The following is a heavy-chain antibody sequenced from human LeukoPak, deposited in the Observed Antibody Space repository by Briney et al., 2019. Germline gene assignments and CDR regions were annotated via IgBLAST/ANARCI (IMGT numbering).Heavy chain of an antibody. CDR1: GFTFDDSV. CDR3: AKGGYYDLDAFDI. J-gene: IGHJ3*02. CDR2: INWNGGST. V-gene: IGHV3-20*04. Sequence: PGGSLRLSCAASGFTFDDSVMSWVRQAPGKGLEWVSSINWNGGSTGYADSVKGRFTISRDNAKNSLYLQMNSLRAEDTALYYCAKGGYYDLDAFDIWGQGTMVTASS. D-gene: IGHD1-26*01.